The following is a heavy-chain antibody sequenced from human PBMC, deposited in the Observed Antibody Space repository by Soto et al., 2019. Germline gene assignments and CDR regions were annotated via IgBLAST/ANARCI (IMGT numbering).Heavy chain of an antibody. CDR3: ARRLTGYYFDY. Sequence: GGSLRLSCTASGFNFDDYAMYWVRQAPGKGLEWISGISWNSDRIDYADSVKGRFTISRDNAKNSLYLQMNSLRTEDTALYYCARRLTGYYFDYWGQGTVVTVSS. CDR1: GFNFDDYA. J-gene: IGHJ4*02. V-gene: IGHV3-9*01. CDR2: ISWNSDRI. D-gene: IGHD2-2*01.